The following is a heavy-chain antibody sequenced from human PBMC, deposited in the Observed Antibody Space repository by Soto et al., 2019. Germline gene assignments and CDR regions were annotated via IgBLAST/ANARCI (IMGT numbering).Heavy chain of an antibody. CDR1: GFTFSSYA. D-gene: IGHD2-21*02. Sequence: EVQLLESGGGLVQPGGSLRLSCAASGFTFSSYAMSWVRQAPGKGLEWVSAISGSSSYIYYADSVKGRFTISRDNAKNSLYLQMNSLRAEDTAVYYCAREASGGNSRTKYFQHWGQGTLVTVSS. J-gene: IGHJ1*01. CDR3: AREASGGNSRTKYFQH. V-gene: IGHV3-21*01. CDR2: ISGSSSYI.